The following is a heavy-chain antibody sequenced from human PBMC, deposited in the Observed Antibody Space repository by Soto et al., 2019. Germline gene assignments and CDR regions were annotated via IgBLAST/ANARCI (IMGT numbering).Heavy chain of an antibody. CDR1: GGSISSGGYH. J-gene: IGHJ6*02. CDR2: IYYSGST. Sequence: QVQLQESGPGLVKPSQTLSLTCTVSGGSISSGGYHWSWIRQHPGKGLEWIGYIYYSGSTYYNPSLKGRVTISVDTAKNHFSLKQNSVTAADTAVYYCARQGRSVVDLTYDYYGLDVWGQGTAVTVSS. D-gene: IGHD2-8*01. CDR3: ARQGRSVVDLTYDYYGLDV. V-gene: IGHV4-31*03.